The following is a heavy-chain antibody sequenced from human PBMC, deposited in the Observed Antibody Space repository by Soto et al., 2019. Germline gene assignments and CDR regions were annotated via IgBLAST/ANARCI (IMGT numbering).Heavy chain of an antibody. CDR3: AGPSSFWSGYDVY. CDR2: IIPILGIE. J-gene: IGHJ4*02. D-gene: IGHD3-3*01. V-gene: IGHV1-69*02. Sequence: QVQLVQSGAEVKKPGSSVKVSCKASGGTFSSYTISWVRQAPGQGLEWMGRIIPILGIENYAQKFQGRVTITADKSTSTAYMELSSLRSEETAVYYCAGPSSFWSGYDVYWGQGTLVTVSS. CDR1: GGTFSSYT.